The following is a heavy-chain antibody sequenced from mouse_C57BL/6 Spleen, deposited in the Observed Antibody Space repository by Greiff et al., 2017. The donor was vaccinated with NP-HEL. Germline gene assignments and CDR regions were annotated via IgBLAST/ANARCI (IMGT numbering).Heavy chain of an antibody. CDR3: ARGGYYYGSRDAMDY. CDR2: IYPSDSET. J-gene: IGHJ4*01. CDR1: GYTFTSYW. V-gene: IGHV1-61*01. D-gene: IGHD1-1*01. Sequence: QVQLQQPGAELVRPGSSVKLSCKASGYTFTSYWMDWVKQRPGQGLEWIGNIYPSDSETHYNQKFKDKATLTVDKSSSTAYMQLSSLTSEDSAVYYGARGGYYYGSRDAMDYWGQGTTVTVSS.